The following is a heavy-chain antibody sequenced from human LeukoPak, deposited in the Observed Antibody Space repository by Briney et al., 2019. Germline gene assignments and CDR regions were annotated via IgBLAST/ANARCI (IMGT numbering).Heavy chain of an antibody. Sequence: GGSLRLSCAASGFTFSGHWMSWVRQAPGKGLEWVANIKYDGNEIYYVDSVKGRFTISRDNAKNSLHLEMNSLRADDTAVYYCAAMHHFDYWGQGTLVSVSS. D-gene: IGHD2-2*01. CDR3: AAMHHFDY. CDR2: IKYDGNEI. V-gene: IGHV3-7*01. CDR1: GFTFSGHW. J-gene: IGHJ4*02.